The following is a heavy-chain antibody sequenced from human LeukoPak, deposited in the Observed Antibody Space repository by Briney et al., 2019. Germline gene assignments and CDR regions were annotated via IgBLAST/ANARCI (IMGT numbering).Heavy chain of an antibody. CDR2: INPSGGST. Sequence: ASVKVSFKASGYTFTSYYMHWVRQAPGQGLEWMGIINPSGGSTSYAQKFQGRVTMTRDTSTSTVYMELSSLRSEDTAVYYCARALIVPATGIHWFDPWGQGTLVTVSS. J-gene: IGHJ5*02. CDR3: ARALIVPATGIHWFDP. D-gene: IGHD2-2*01. V-gene: IGHV1-46*01. CDR1: GYTFTSYY.